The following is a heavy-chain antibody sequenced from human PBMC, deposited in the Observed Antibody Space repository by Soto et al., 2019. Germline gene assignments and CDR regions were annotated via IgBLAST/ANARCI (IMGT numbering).Heavy chain of an antibody. CDR3: ARQIYDSDTGPNFQYYFES. CDR2: IDPSDSQT. Sequence: GASLKISCKGSGYSFAGYWITWVRQKPGKGLEWMGRIDPSDSQTYYSPSFRGHVTISVTKSITTVFLQWSSLRASDTAMYYCARQIYDSDTGPNFQYYFESWGQGTPVTVSS. V-gene: IGHV5-10-1*01. D-gene: IGHD3-22*01. CDR1: GYSFAGYW. J-gene: IGHJ4*02.